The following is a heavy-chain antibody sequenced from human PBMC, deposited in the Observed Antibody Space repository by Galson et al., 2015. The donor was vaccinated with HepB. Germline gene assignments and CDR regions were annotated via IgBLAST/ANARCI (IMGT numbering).Heavy chain of an antibody. D-gene: IGHD3-10*01. J-gene: IGHJ6*02. Sequence: VKVSCKASGYTFTSYGISWVRQAPGQGLEWMGWISAYNGNTNYAQKLQGRVTMTTDTSTSTAYMELRSLRSDDTAVYYCASSTASYGSGSYYLGGMDVWGQGTTVTVSS. V-gene: IGHV1-18*04. CDR1: GYTFTSYG. CDR3: ASSTASYGSGSYYLGGMDV. CDR2: ISAYNGNT.